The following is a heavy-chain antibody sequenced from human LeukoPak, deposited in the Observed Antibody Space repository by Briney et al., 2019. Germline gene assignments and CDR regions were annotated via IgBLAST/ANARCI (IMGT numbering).Heavy chain of an antibody. V-gene: IGHV4-34*01. Sequence: SETLSLTCAVYGGSFSGYYWSWMRQPPGKGLEWIGEINHSGSTNYNPSLKSRVTISVDTSKNQFSLKLSSVTAADTAVYYCATVEGDTATYYFDYWGQGTLVTVSS. CDR1: GGSFSGYY. J-gene: IGHJ4*02. D-gene: IGHD5-18*01. CDR2: INHSGST. CDR3: ATVEGDTATYYFDY.